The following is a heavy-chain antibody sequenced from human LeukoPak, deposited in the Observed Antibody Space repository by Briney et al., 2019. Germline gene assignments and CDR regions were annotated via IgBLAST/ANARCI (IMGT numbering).Heavy chain of an antibody. D-gene: IGHD5-12*01. Sequence: GASVKVSCKASGYTFTDYYMHWVRQARGQGLEWMGWINPDSGATKYAQKFQGRVTLTRDTSISTAYMELTRLKSDDTAVYYCATVYNSGWYFDYWGQGALVTVSS. CDR2: INPDSGAT. CDR1: GYTFTDYY. J-gene: IGHJ4*02. CDR3: ATVYNSGWYFDY. V-gene: IGHV1-2*02.